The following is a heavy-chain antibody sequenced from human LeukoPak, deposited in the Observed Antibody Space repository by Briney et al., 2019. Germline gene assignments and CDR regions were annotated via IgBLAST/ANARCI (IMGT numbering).Heavy chain of an antibody. Sequence: SVKVSCKASGGTFSSYAISWVRQAPGQGLEWMGGIIPIFGTANYAQKFQGRVTITTDESTSTAYMELSSLRSEDTAVYYCATDFWSGYYTAGGYYYYYMDVWGKGTTVTVSS. CDR2: IIPIFGTA. V-gene: IGHV1-69*05. CDR1: GGTFSSYA. CDR3: ATDFWSGYYTAGGYYYYYMDV. J-gene: IGHJ6*03. D-gene: IGHD3-3*01.